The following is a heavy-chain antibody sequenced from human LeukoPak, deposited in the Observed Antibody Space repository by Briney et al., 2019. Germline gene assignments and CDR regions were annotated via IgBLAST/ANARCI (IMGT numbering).Heavy chain of an antibody. J-gene: IGHJ3*02. CDR2: IIPIFGTA. CDR3: ARTASPIVLMVYDRGHQGAFDI. V-gene: IGHV1-69*06. Sequence: GASVKVSCKASGYTFTSYGISWVRQAPGQGLEWMGGIIPIFGTANYAQKFQGRVTITADKSTSTAYMELSSLRSEDTAVYYCARTASPIVLMVYDRGHQGAFDIWGQGTMVTVSS. CDR1: GYTFTSYG. D-gene: IGHD2-8*01.